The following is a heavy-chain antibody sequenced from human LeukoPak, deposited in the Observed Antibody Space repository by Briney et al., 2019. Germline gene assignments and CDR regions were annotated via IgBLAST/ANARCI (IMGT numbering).Heavy chain of an antibody. CDR3: AKIERP. CDR1: GFTFRDSG. V-gene: IGHV3-30*02. CDR2: IAYDGSNK. D-gene: IGHD1-1*01. J-gene: IGHJ5*02. Sequence: TGGSLRLSCAASGFTFRDSGMHWVRQAPGKGLEWVTFIAYDGSNKTYTDSVKGRFTVSRDNSKNTLYLQMNSLRPEDTAVYYCAKIERPWGQGTLVTVSS.